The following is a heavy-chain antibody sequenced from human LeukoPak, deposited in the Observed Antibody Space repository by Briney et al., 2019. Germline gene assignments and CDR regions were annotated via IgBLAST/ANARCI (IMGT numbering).Heavy chain of an antibody. CDR2: ISSSSSYI. J-gene: IGHJ4*02. D-gene: IGHD3-16*01. Sequence: GGSLTLSCAASGFTFSSYSMNWVRQAPGKGLEWVSSISSSSSYIYYADSVKGRFTISRDNAKNSLYLQMNSLRAEDTAVYYCARGLRLGESLNYWGQGTLVTVSS. CDR3: ARGLRLGESLNY. CDR1: GFTFSSYS. V-gene: IGHV3-21*01.